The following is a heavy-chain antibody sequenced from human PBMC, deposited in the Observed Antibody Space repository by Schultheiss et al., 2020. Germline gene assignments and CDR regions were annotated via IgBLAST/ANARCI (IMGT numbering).Heavy chain of an antibody. D-gene: IGHD3-22*01. CDR2: IYWNDDK. Sequence: SGPKLVKPTQTLTLTCTFSVFSLSTSGVGVGWIRQPPGKALEWLALIYWNDDKRYSPSLKSRLTITKDTSKNQVVLTMTNMDPVDTATYYCAHVHDSSGYYVGKFDYWGQGTLVTVSS. CDR3: AHVHDSSGYYVGKFDY. V-gene: IGHV2-5*01. CDR1: VFSLSTSGVG. J-gene: IGHJ4*02.